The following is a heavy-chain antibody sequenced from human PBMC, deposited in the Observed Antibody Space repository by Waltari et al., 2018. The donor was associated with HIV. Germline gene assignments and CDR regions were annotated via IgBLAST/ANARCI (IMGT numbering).Heavy chain of an antibody. Sequence: QVQLVQSGAEVKKPGSSVKVSCKASGGTFGSSTITGVRQAPGQGLKWMGRTIPILGIPNHAQTFQGRVTITADKSTSTAYMELSSLRSDDTAVYFCAREATVDGLDVWGQGTTVTVSS. CDR1: GGTFGSST. CDR3: AREATVDGLDV. D-gene: IGHD4-17*01. CDR2: TIPILGIP. J-gene: IGHJ6*02. V-gene: IGHV1-69*04.